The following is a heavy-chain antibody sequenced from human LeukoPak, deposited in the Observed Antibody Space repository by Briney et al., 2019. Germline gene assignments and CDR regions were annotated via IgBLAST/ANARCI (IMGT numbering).Heavy chain of an antibody. V-gene: IGHV3-33*06. D-gene: IGHD5-18*01. CDR2: IWYDGSNK. Sequence: GGSLRLSCAASGFTFSSYGMHWVRQAPGKGLEWVAVIWYDGSNKYYADSVKGRFTISRDNAKNTLYLQMNSLRAEDTAVYYCAKDRPPRGYRYGDPMDVWGKGTTVTVSS. CDR1: GFTFSSYG. CDR3: AKDRPPRGYRYGDPMDV. J-gene: IGHJ6*03.